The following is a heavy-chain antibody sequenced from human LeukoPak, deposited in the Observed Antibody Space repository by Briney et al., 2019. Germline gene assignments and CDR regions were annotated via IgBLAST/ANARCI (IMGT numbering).Heavy chain of an antibody. CDR1: GGSIGSGTYY. CDR3: ARGRGVAGPYYFDY. J-gene: IGHJ4*02. D-gene: IGHD6-19*01. Sequence: SETLSLTCTVSGGSIGSGTYYWGWIRQSPGKGLEWIGSIFYSGSTNYNPSLKSRVTISVDTSKNQFSLKLSSVTAADTAVYYCARGRGVAGPYYFDYWGQGTLVTVSS. V-gene: IGHV4-39*07. CDR2: IFYSGST.